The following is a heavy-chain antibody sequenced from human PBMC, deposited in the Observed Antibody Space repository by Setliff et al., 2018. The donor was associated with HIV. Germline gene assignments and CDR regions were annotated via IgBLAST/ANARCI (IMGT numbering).Heavy chain of an antibody. J-gene: IGHJ4*02. D-gene: IGHD3-10*01. CDR3: ARDGHLYGQPFDY. CDR2: ISMSSHTSV. Sequence: GGSLRLSCTASGFTFGDYAMSWVRQAPGKGLEWVSYISMSSHTSVIYSDPVKGRFTISRDNARNSFYLQMNSLRVDDTAVYFCARDGHLYGQPFDYWGQGALVTVSS. CDR1: GFTFGDYA. V-gene: IGHV3-48*01.